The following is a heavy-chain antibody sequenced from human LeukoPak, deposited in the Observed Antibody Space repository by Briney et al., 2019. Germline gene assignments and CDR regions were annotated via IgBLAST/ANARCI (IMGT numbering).Heavy chain of an antibody. CDR1: GGSISSYY. D-gene: IGHD6-13*01. V-gene: IGHV4-59*01. CDR2: IYYRGST. CDR3: AKGAGSSWGRLGY. J-gene: IGHJ4*02. Sequence: SETLSFTCTVSGGSISSYYWSWIRQPPPQGLEWIGYIYYRGSTNYNPSLKSRVTISVDTSKNQFSLKLSSVTAADTAVYYCAKGAGSSWGRLGYWGQGTLVTVSS.